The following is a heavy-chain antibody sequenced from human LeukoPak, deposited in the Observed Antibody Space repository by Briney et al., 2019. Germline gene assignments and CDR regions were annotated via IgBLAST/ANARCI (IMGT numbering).Heavy chain of an antibody. CDR1: GYTFTSYD. CDR3: ARGESYYDSSGPPYGI. D-gene: IGHD3-22*01. CDR2: MNPNSGNT. Sequence: GASVKVSCKASGYTFTSYDINWVRQATGRGLEWMVWMNPNSGNTGYAQEFQGRVTITRNTSISTAYMELSSLRSEDTAVYYCARGESYYDSSGPPYGIWGQGTMVTVSS. J-gene: IGHJ3*02. V-gene: IGHV1-8*03.